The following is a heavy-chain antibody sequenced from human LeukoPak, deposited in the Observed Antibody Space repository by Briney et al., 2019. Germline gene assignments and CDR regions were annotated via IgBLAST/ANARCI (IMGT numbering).Heavy chain of an antibody. CDR2: IVVGSGNT. CDR3: AADPSYSSGYRYYFDY. D-gene: IGHD3-22*01. V-gene: IGHV1-58*01. CDR1: GFTFISSA. J-gene: IGHJ4*02. Sequence: SVKVSCKTSGFTFISSAVQWVRQARGQRLERIGWIVVGSGNTNYAQKFQERVTITRDMSTSTAYMELSSLRSEDTAVYYCAADPSYSSGYRYYFDYWGQGTLVTVSS.